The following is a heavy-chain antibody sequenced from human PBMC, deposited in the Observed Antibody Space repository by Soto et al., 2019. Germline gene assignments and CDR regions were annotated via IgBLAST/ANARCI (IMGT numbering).Heavy chain of an antibody. CDR3: AITGTTNPPYCSGGSCYYDWYFDL. V-gene: IGHV4-39*01. D-gene: IGHD2-15*01. CDR2: IYYSGST. J-gene: IGHJ2*01. CDR1: GGSISSSSYY. Sequence: QLQLQESGPGLVKPSETLSLTCTVSGGSISSSSYYWGWIRQPPGKGLEWIGSIYYSGSTYYNPSLKSRVTISVDPSKNQFSLKLSSVTAADTAVYYCAITGTTNPPYCSGGSCYYDWYFDLWGRGTLVTVSS.